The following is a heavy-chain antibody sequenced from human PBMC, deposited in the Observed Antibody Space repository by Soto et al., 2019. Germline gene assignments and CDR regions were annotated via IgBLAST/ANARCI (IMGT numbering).Heavy chain of an antibody. D-gene: IGHD6-13*01. V-gene: IGHV4-59*01. Sequence: PSGTLSLTCTISGGSISTYYWSWVRQPPGKGLEWIGYINYSGRTNYNPSLKSRVTMSLDTSKNQFSLKLRSVTAADTAVFYCARYAGSSWFDYWGQGTLVTVSS. CDR2: INYSGRT. CDR1: GGSISTYY. J-gene: IGHJ4*02. CDR3: ARYAGSSWFDY.